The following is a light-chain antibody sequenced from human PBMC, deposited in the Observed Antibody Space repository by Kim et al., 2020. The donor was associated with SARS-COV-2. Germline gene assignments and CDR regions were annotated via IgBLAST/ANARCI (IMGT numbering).Light chain of an antibody. CDR3: SSYAGSNTPYV. J-gene: IGLJ1*01. CDR1: NNDVGGYNY. V-gene: IGLV2-8*01. CDR2: EFT. Sequence: QSVTISCTGTNNDVGGYNYVSWYQQHPGKAPKLMIYEFTKRPSGVPDRFSGSKSGSTASLTVSGLQAEDEADYYCSSYAGSNTPYVFGTGTKVTVL.